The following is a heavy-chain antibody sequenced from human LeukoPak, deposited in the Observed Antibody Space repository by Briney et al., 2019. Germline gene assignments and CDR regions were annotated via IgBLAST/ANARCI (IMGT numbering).Heavy chain of an antibody. CDR3: ARDGGYTSHDY. CDR1: GGSISSYY. CDR2: ISYSGST. J-gene: IGHJ4*02. D-gene: IGHD6-19*01. V-gene: IGHV4-59*12. Sequence: PSETLSLTCTVSGGSISSYYWSWIRQPPGKGLEWIGYISYSGSTNYNPSLKSRVTISVDTSRNQFSLKLSSVTAADTAVYYCARDGGYTSHDYWGQGTLVTVSS.